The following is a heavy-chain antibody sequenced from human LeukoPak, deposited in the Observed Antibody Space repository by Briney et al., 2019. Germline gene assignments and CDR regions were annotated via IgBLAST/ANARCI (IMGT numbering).Heavy chain of an antibody. CDR3: ARVTGSIDY. V-gene: IGHV1-8*01. CDR2: MNPKSGNT. CDR1: GYTFTSYD. D-gene: IGHD1-26*01. J-gene: IGHJ4*02. Sequence: GASVKVSCKASGYTFTSYDVNWVRQATGQGLEWMGWMNPKSGNTGYAQKFQGRVTMTRDTSISTAYMELGSLRSEDTAVFYCARVTGSIDYWGQGTLVTVSS.